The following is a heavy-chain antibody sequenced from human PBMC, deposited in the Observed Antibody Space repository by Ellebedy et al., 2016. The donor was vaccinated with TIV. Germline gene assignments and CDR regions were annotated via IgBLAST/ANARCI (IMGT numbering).Heavy chain of an antibody. CDR1: GGSIKSSSYY. V-gene: IGHV4-39*02. CDR2: IYYSGST. Sequence: MPGGSLRLSCPVSGGSIKSSSYYWGWIRPPPGKGLEWIGTIYYSGSTYYNPSLKSRVTMSVDTSKNQFSLKLSSVTAADTAVYYCARDPPWCYSCADVWGQGTTVTVSS. CDR3: ARDPPWCYSCADV. J-gene: IGHJ6*02. D-gene: IGHD2-8*01.